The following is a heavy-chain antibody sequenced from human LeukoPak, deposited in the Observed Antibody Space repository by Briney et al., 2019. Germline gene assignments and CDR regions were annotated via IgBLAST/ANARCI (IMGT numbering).Heavy chain of an antibody. CDR1: GYTFTSYG. D-gene: IGHD3-22*01. CDR2: INSYNGST. V-gene: IGHV1-18*01. CDR3: ARDWNYYDSSGFRPQFDY. Sequence: ASVKVSCKASGYTFTSYGISWVRQAPGQGLEWMGWINSYNGSTNYAQKLQGRVTMTMDTSTSTAYMELRSLRSDDTAVYHCARDWNYYDSSGFRPQFDYWGQGTLVSVSS. J-gene: IGHJ4*02.